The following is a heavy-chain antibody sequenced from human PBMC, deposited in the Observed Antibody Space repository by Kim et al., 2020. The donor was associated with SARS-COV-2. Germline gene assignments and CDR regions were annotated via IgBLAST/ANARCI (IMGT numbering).Heavy chain of an antibody. J-gene: IGHJ2*01. Sequence: AAPVKGRFTISRDDSNNTLYLQMNSLKTEDTAVYYCTRSARGYDYWYFDLWGRGTLVTVSS. V-gene: IGHV3-15*01. CDR3: TRSARGYDYWYFDL. D-gene: IGHD5-12*01.